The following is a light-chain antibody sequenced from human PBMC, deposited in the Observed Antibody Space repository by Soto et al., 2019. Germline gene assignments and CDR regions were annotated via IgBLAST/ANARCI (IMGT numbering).Light chain of an antibody. V-gene: IGKV1-5*01. J-gene: IGKJ1*01. Sequence: DIQLTQSPPTLSASVGDRVTITCRASQSIRYYLAWYQQMPGKAPKLLIYGASSLQSGVPSRFSGSGSGTEFTLTSSSLQPDDFATSFCQHHNSYSQTFGQGTKVEIK. CDR3: QHHNSYSQT. CDR2: GAS. CDR1: QSIRYY.